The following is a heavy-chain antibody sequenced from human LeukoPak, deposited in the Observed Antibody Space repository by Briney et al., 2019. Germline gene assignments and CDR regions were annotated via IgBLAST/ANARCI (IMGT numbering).Heavy chain of an antibody. Sequence: SETLSLTCAVYGGSFSGYYGSWIRQPPGRGLGWVGEINHSGSTNYNPSLKSRVTISVDTSKNQFSLKLSSVTAADTAVYYCARGARGWYSGYWGQGTLVTVSS. V-gene: IGHV4-34*01. D-gene: IGHD6-19*01. CDR3: ARGARGWYSGY. CDR1: GGSFSGYY. CDR2: INHSGST. J-gene: IGHJ4*02.